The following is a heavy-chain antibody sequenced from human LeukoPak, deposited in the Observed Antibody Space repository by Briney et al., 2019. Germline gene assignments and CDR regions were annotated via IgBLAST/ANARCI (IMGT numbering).Heavy chain of an antibody. J-gene: IGHJ4*02. Sequence: GGSLRLSCAASGFTFSRYSMNWVRQAPGKRLEWVSSISSSSSYIYYADSVKGRFTISRDNAKNSLYLQMNSLRAEDTAVYYCARGNVGARDYYFDYWGQGTLVTVSS. CDR3: ARGNVGARDYYFDY. V-gene: IGHV3-21*01. CDR2: ISSSSSYI. CDR1: GFTFSRYS. D-gene: IGHD1-26*01.